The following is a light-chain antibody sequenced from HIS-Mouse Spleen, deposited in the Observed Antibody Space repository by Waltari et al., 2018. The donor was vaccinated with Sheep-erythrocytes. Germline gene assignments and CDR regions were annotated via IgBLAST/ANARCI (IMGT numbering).Light chain of an antibody. Sequence: QSVLTQPPSASGTPGQRVTISCSGSSSNIGSNTVNWYQQLPGTAPKLMIYDVRKRPSAVPARFSGSKSGNTASLTISGLQAEDEADYYCCSYAGSYNHVFATGTKVTVL. CDR3: CSYAGSYNHV. J-gene: IGLJ1*01. CDR2: DVR. CDR1: SSNIGSNT. V-gene: IGLV1-44*01.